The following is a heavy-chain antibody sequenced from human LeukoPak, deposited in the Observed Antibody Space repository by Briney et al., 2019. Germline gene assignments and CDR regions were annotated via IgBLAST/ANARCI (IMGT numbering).Heavy chain of an antibody. V-gene: IGHV3-7*03. CDR1: GFTFSSYW. Sequence: PGGSLRLSCAASGFTFSSYWMSWVRQAPGKGLEWVANIKQDGSEKYYVDSVKGRFTISRDNAKNSLYLQMNSLRAEDTAVYYCASGRTGYSYGFNGAFDIWGQGTMVTVSS. CDR3: ASGRTGYSYGFNGAFDI. J-gene: IGHJ3*02. D-gene: IGHD5-18*01. CDR2: IKQDGSEK.